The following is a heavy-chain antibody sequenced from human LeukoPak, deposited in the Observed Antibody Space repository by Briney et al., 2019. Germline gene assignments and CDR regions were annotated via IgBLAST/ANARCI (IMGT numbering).Heavy chain of an antibody. CDR3: ARGAYSSGWAYFDH. D-gene: IGHD6-19*01. CDR2: ISSSSNTI. CDR1: GFIFSSYS. V-gene: IGHV3-48*01. Sequence: GGSLRLSCAASGFIFSSYSMNWVRQAPGKGLEWVSYISSSSNTIYYADSVKGRFTISRDNAKNSLYLQMNSLRAEDTAVYYCARGAYSSGWAYFDHWGQGTLVTVSS. J-gene: IGHJ4*02.